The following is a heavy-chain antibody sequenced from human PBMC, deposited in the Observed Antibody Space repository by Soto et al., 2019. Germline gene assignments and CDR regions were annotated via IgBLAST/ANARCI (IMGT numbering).Heavy chain of an antibody. D-gene: IGHD5-12*01. CDR1: GLTFSSYA. CDR3: ARDRGGYDPYNWFDP. Sequence: PVRSMRLSCAASGLTFSSYAMRWVRQDPGKGLEWVAVISYDGSNKYYADSVKGRFTISRDNSKNTLYLQMNSLRAEDTAVYYCARDRGGYDPYNWFDPWGQGTLVTVSS. J-gene: IGHJ5*02. CDR2: ISYDGSNK. V-gene: IGHV3-30-3*01.